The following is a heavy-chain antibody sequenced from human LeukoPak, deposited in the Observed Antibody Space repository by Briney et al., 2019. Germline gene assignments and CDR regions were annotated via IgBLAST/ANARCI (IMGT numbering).Heavy chain of an antibody. CDR1: GFTFSNAW. CDR2: VRSETDGGTT. CDR3: TTLSYAAAPT. J-gene: IGHJ5*02. D-gene: IGHD2-2*01. Sequence: KPGGSLRLSCAASGFTFSNAWMSWVRQAPGKGLEWVSRVRSETDGGTTDYAAPVEGRFTISQDDPKNTLYLQMNSLETDDTAVYYCTTLSYAAAPTWGQGTLVTVSS. V-gene: IGHV3-15*01.